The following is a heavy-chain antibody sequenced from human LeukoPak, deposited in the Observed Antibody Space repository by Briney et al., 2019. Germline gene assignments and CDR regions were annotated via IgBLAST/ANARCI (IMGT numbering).Heavy chain of an antibody. Sequence: GASVKVSCKASGYTFTGYYMHWVRQAPGQGLEWMGWINPNSGGTNYAQKFQGRVTMTRDTSMSTVYMELSSLRSEDTAVYYCARDRNVVVVAATGGWFDPWGQGTLVTVSS. D-gene: IGHD2-15*01. V-gene: IGHV1-2*02. J-gene: IGHJ5*02. CDR2: INPNSGGT. CDR3: ARDRNVVVVAATGGWFDP. CDR1: GYTFTGYY.